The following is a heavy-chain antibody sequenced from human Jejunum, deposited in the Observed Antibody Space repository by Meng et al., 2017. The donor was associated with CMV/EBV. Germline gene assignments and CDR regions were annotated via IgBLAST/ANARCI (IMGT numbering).Heavy chain of an antibody. CDR2: IRADGSIK. Sequence: ASGFSFNKYGMHWVRQAPGKGLEWVAFIRADGSIKYYAESVKARFTISRDNSKTTLYLQMNNLRPEDTALYHCAKVTSGSWGYFDSWGQGTLVTVSS. J-gene: IGHJ4*02. V-gene: IGHV3-30*02. D-gene: IGHD3-16*01. CDR3: AKVTSGSWGYFDS. CDR1: GFSFNKYG.